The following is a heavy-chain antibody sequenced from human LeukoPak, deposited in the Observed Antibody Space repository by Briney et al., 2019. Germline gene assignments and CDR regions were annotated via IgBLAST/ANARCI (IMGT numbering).Heavy chain of an antibody. CDR2: VFTSGST. CDR1: GGSISSGSYY. V-gene: IGHV4-61*02. CDR3: ASSFHSVELSY. J-gene: IGHJ4*02. D-gene: IGHD1-7*01. Sequence: SETLSLTCIVSGGSISSGSYYWSWIRQPAGKGLEWIGRVFTSGSTDYNPSFKSRVTISVDTSKEQVSLRLSSVTAADTAVYYCASSFHSVELSYWGQGTLVTVSS.